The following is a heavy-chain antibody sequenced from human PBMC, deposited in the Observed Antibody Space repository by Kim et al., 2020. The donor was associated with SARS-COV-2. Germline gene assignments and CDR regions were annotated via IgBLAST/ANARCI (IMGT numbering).Heavy chain of an antibody. D-gene: IGHD6-19*01. CDR1: GYTFTAYY. J-gene: IGHJ4*02. V-gene: IGHV1-2*02. CDR3: ARGLTVADEHNY. CDR2: IDPNTGGT. Sequence: ASVKVSCKVSGYTFTAYYLHWVRQAPGQGLEWMGWIDPNTGGTNYAQKFQGRVTMTRDLSITTAYMEMSSLRSDDTAVYYCARGLTVADEHNYWGQGGLVTVSS.